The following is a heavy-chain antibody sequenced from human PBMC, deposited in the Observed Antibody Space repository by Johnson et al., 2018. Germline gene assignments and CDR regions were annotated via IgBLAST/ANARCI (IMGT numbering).Heavy chain of an antibody. Sequence: QVQLVQSGGGVVQPGRSLRLSCAASGFTFSSYGMHWVRQAPGKGLEWVAVISYDESNKYYADSVTGRFTISRDNSKNTLYLQMNSLRAEDTAVYYCARDVGRWNDAFDIWGQGTMVTVS. J-gene: IGHJ3*02. V-gene: IGHV3-30*03. D-gene: IGHD4-23*01. CDR2: ISYDESNK. CDR1: GFTFSSYG. CDR3: ARDVGRWNDAFDI.